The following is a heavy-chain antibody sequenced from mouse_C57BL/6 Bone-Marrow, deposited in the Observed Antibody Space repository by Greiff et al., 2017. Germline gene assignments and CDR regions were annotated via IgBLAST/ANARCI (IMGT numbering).Heavy chain of an antibody. J-gene: IGHJ2*01. CDR1: GYAFTNYL. D-gene: IGHD1-1*01. CDR3: ARRALRYYFDY. CDR2: INPGSGGT. Sequence: VQLQQSGAELVRPGTSVKVSCKASGYAFTNYLIEWVKQRPGQGLALIGVINPGSGGTNYNEKFKGKATLTADKSSSTAYMQLSSLTSEDSAVYFCARRALRYYFDYWGQGTTLTVSS. V-gene: IGHV1-54*01.